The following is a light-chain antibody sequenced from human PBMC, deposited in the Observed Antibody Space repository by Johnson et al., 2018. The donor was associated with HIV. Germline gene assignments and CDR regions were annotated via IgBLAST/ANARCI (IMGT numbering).Light chain of an antibody. CDR1: SSNIGNNY. J-gene: IGLJ1*01. CDR3: GTWDSHLSGGLYV. Sequence: QPVLTQPPSVSAAPGQKVTISCSGTSSNIGNNYVSWYQHLPGTAPKVLIYDNDKRPSGIPDRFSGSKSGTSATLGISGLQTGDEADYYCGTWDSHLSGGLYVFGSGTGVTVL. V-gene: IGLV1-51*01. CDR2: DND.